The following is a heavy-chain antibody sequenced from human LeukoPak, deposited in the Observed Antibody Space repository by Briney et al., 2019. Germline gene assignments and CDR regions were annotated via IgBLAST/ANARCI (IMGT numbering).Heavy chain of an antibody. Sequence: GGSLRLSCEASGFTFDDYGMSWVRQAPGKGLEWVSGINWSGGSTGYADSVKGRFTISRDNAKNSVYLRVNSLRAEDTALYYCARDWKYCSGGSCYLPDFWGQGTLVTVSS. V-gene: IGHV3-20*04. CDR2: INWSGGST. CDR3: ARDWKYCSGGSCYLPDF. J-gene: IGHJ4*02. D-gene: IGHD2-15*01. CDR1: GFTFDDYG.